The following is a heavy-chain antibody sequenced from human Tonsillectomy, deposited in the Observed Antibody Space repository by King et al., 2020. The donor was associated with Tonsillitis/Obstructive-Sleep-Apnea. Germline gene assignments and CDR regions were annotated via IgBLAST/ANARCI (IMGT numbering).Heavy chain of an antibody. CDR3: ARLEYSGYDFDY. CDR1: GGSISSVSYY. D-gene: IGHD5-12*01. Sequence: LQLQESGPGLVKPSETLSLTCTVSGGSISSVSYYWGWIRQPPGKGLEWIGNIYYSGSTYYNPSLKSRVTISVDTSKNQFSLKLSSVTAADTAVYYCARLEYSGYDFDYWGQGTLVTVSS. V-gene: IGHV4-39*01. J-gene: IGHJ4*02. CDR2: IYYSGST.